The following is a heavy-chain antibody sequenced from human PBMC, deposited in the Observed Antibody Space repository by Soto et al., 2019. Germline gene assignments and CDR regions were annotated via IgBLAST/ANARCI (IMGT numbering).Heavy chain of an antibody. Sequence: QVQLQESGPGLVKPSQTLSLTCTVSGGSISSGGYYWSWIRQHPGKGLERIGYIYYSGSTYYNPSLKSRVTISVDTSKNQSSLKLSSVTAADTAVYYCARESYDSSGYGRYYYYGMDVWGQGTTVTVSS. CDR1: GGSISSGGYY. CDR2: IYYSGST. V-gene: IGHV4-31*03. CDR3: ARESYDSSGYGRYYYYGMDV. J-gene: IGHJ6*02. D-gene: IGHD3-22*01.